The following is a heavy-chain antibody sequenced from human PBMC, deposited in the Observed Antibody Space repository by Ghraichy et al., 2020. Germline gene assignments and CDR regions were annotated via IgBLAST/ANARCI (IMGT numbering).Heavy chain of an antibody. CDR2: IYYSGST. V-gene: IGHV4-59*01. CDR3: ARDLYYYDSSGYSDAFDI. Sequence: GSLRLSCTVSGGSISSYYWSWIRQPPGKGLEWIGYIYYSGSTNYNPSLKSRVTISVDTSKNQFSLKLSSVTAADTAVYYCARDLYYYDSSGYSDAFDIWGQGTMVTVSS. CDR1: GGSISSYY. J-gene: IGHJ3*02. D-gene: IGHD3-22*01.